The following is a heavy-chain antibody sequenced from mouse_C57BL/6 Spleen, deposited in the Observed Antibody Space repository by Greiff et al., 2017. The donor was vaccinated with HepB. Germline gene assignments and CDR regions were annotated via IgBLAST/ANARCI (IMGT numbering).Heavy chain of an antibody. CDR3: TTWEGTTLHWYFDV. CDR2: IDPENGDT. J-gene: IGHJ1*03. D-gene: IGHD2-14*01. CDR1: GFNIKDDY. Sequence: VQLQQPGAELVRPGASVKLSCTASGFNIKDDYMHWVKQRPEQGLEWIGWIDPENGDTEYASKFQGKANITADTSSNTAYLQLSSLTSEDTAVYYCTTWEGTTLHWYFDVWGTGTTVTVSS. V-gene: IGHV14-4*01.